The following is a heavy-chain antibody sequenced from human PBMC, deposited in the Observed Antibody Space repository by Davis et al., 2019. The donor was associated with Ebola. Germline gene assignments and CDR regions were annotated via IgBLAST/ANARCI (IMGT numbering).Heavy chain of an antibody. CDR3: ARDASLYGHWTGWFDY. CDR2: IWYEGTDG. J-gene: IGHJ4*02. V-gene: IGHV3-33*01. CDR1: GFSFDAYA. D-gene: IGHD3/OR15-3a*01. Sequence: GGSLRLSCEASGFSFDAYAMHWVRQAPGKGLEWVSSIWYEGTDGYYADSVRGRFIISRDDSKNTLYLQMNSLRVEDTAIYYCARDASLYGHWTGWFDYWGQGTPVTVSS.